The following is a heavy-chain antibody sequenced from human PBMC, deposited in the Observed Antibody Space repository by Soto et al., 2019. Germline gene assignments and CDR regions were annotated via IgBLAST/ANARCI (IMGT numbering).Heavy chain of an antibody. D-gene: IGHD7-27*01. CDR1: GGPITSRTYS. V-gene: IGHV4-30-4*08. CDR2: IFDSGTT. CDR3: ARGPSGDKVHY. Sequence: PSETLSLTCAVSGGPITSRTYSWGWIRQPPGEGLEWIGHIFDSGTTYTNPSLRSQVAISLDTSKNHFSLTLSSVTAADTAVYYCARGPSGDKVHYWGQGALVTVSS. J-gene: IGHJ4*02.